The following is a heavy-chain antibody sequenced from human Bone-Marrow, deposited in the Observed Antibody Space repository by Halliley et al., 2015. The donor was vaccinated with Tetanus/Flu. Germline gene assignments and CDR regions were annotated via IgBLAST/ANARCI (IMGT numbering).Heavy chain of an antibody. V-gene: IGHV4-34*01. CDR2: VDHSGNT. CDR3: AREFRSSITRLGADV. J-gene: IGHJ3*01. D-gene: IGHD3-16*01. Sequence: WIGEVDHSGNTKYNAALKSRVPISAATSKSQFSLRLRSVTAADTAVYYCAREFRSSITRLGADVWGQGTLVSVSS.